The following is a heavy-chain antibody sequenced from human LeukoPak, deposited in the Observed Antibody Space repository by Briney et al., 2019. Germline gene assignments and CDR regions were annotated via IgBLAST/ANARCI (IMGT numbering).Heavy chain of an antibody. CDR2: INHSGST. J-gene: IGHJ5*02. Sequence: PSETLSLTCAVYGGSFSGYYWSWIRQPPGKGLEWIGEINHSGSTNYNPSLKSRVTISVDTSKNQFSLKLSSVTAAATAVYYCARGCDVPKLRGGNWFDPWGQGTLVTVSS. CDR3: ARGCDVPKLRGGNWFDP. CDR1: GGSFSGYY. D-gene: IGHD1-26*01. V-gene: IGHV4-34*01.